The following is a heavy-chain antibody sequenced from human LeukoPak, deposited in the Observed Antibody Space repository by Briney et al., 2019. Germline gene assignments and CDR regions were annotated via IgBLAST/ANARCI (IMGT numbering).Heavy chain of an antibody. D-gene: IGHD6-13*01. Sequence: GGSLRLSCAASGFTFSSYWMHWVRQAPGKGLVWVSRINTDGSITNYAGPVKGRFTISRDNAKNTLYLQMNSLRAEDTAVYYCARSAAGSAFDIWGQGTMVTVSS. J-gene: IGHJ3*02. V-gene: IGHV3-74*01. CDR2: INTDGSIT. CDR3: ARSAAGSAFDI. CDR1: GFTFSSYW.